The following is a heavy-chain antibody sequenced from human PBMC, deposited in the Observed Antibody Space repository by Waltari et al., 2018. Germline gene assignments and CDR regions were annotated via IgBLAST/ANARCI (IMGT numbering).Heavy chain of an antibody. J-gene: IGHJ4*02. Sequence: QVQLVESGGGVVQPGGPLRLSCAASGFVFSSYGMHWVRQAPGKGLEWVAFIHDDGTTKCYADSVKSRFTMSRDNSKNTVHLQMNSLRAEDTAVYYCAKDDTSGSYYWGQGTLVTVSS. D-gene: IGHD3-22*01. V-gene: IGHV3-30*02. CDR2: IHDDGTTK. CDR1: GFVFSSYG. CDR3: AKDDTSGSYY.